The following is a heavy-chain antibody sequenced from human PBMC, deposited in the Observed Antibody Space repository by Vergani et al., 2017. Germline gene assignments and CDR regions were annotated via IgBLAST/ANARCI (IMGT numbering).Heavy chain of an antibody. J-gene: IGHJ6*03. D-gene: IGHD1-14*01. CDR1: GGSVSSGSYY. V-gene: IGHV4-61*10. CDR3: AREGRNNYYYYMDV. Sequence: QVQLQESGPGLVQPSETLSLTCTVSGGSVSSGSYYWSWLRQPAGKGLEWIGYIYYSGSTNYNPSLKSRVTISVDTSKNQFSLKLSPVTAADTAVYYCAREGRNNYYYYMDVWGKGTTVTVSS. CDR2: IYYSGST.